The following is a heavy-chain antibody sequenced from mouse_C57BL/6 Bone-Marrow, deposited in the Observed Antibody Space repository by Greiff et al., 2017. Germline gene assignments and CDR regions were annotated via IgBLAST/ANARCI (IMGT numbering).Heavy chain of an antibody. D-gene: IGHD6-1*01. CDR1: GYTFTSYW. CDR3: ARPSNYWYFDV. J-gene: IGHJ1*03. Sequence: QVQLKQPGAELVRPGSSVKLSCKASGYTFTSYWMHWVKQRPIQGLEWIGNIDPSDSETHYNQKFKDKATLTVDKSSSTAYMQLSSLTSEDSAVYYCARPSNYWYFDVWGTGTTVTVSS. V-gene: IGHV1-52*01. CDR2: IDPSDSET.